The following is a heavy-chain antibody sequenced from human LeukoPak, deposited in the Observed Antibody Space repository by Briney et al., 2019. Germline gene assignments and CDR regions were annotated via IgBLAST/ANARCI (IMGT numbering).Heavy chain of an antibody. CDR3: ARGEDSSGWYRQNDY. CDR2: MNPNSGNT. D-gene: IGHD6-19*01. J-gene: IGHJ4*02. CDR1: GYTFTSYD. V-gene: IGHV1-8*03. Sequence: GASVKVSCKASGYTFTSYDINWVRQATGQGLEWMGWMNPNSGNTGYAQKFQGRVTITRNTSISTAYMELSSLRSEDTAVYYCARGEDSSGWYRQNDYWGQGTLVTVSS.